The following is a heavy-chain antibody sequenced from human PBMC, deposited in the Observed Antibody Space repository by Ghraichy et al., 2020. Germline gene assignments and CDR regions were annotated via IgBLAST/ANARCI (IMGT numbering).Heavy chain of an antibody. CDR3: ARSHIYDSGGFWVSYGMDV. J-gene: IGHJ6*02. D-gene: IGHD3-22*01. V-gene: IGHV3-11*01. CDR2: ISTTGYTT. Sequence: GGSLRLSCEASGFNFNEYYMSWIRQVPGKGLEWVSYISTTGYTTYYGDSVKGRFIVSRYNGENSQYLHMSSLRVEDTAVYYCARSHIYDSGGFWVSYGMDVWGQGTTVIVSS. CDR1: GFNFNEYY.